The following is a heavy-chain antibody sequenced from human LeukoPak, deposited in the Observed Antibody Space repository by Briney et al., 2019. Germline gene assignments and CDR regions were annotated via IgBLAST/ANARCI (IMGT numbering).Heavy chain of an antibody. D-gene: IGHD6-13*01. CDR3: ARDRPWYSSSADLLDY. CDR2: TYYRSTWFN. V-gene: IGHV6-1*01. J-gene: IGHJ4*02. Sequence: SQTLSLTCAVSGDSVSSNSVAWNWIRQSPSRGLEWLGRTYYRSTWFNDYAVSVKSRLTINPDTSKNQFSLHLNSVTPEDTAVYYCARDRPWYSSSADLLDYWGQGTLVTVSS. CDR1: GDSVSSNSVA.